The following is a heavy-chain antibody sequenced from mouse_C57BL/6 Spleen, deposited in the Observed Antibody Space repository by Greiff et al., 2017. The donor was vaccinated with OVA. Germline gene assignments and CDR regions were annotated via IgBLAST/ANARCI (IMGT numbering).Heavy chain of an antibody. CDR3: ARHGYYSNPFAY. Sequence: QVQLKESGAELVKPGASVKLSCKASGYTFTEYTIHWVKQRSGQGLEWIGWFYPGSGSIKYNEKFKDKATLTADKYSSTVYMGLSRLTSEDSAVYFCARHGYYSNPFAYWGQGTLVTVSA. CDR2: FYPGSGSI. J-gene: IGHJ3*01. V-gene: IGHV1-62-2*01. D-gene: IGHD2-5*01. CDR1: GYTFTEYT.